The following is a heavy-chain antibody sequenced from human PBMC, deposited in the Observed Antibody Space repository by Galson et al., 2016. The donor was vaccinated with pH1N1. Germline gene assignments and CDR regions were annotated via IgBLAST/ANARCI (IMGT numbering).Heavy chain of an antibody. J-gene: IGHJ6*03. V-gene: IGHV5-51*01. CDR1: GYGFSTDW. D-gene: IGHD1-1*01. Sequence: QSGAEVKKPGESLKISCEVSGYGFSTDWIAWVRQMPGKGPEWIGSIYPDDSYTRYSPPFQGQVTISADKTIRTAYVQWKSLKASDTATYYCARHTELDPPAVGYYMDFWGRGTTVIVS. CDR2: IYPDDSYT. CDR3: ARHTELDPPAVGYYMDF.